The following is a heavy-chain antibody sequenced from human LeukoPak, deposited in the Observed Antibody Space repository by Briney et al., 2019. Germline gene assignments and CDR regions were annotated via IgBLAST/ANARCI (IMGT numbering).Heavy chain of an antibody. J-gene: IGHJ4*02. CDR3: ARDFDPFDY. D-gene: IGHD3-9*01. CDR2: IHYRGST. V-gene: IGHV4-59*01. Sequence: SETLSLTCAVSGGSISGYYWSWIRQSPGKGLEWIGYIHYRGSTKSNPSLKSRVTISVDTSKNQFSLKLNSVTAADTAVYYCARDFDPFDYWGQGTLVTVSS. CDR1: GGSISGYY.